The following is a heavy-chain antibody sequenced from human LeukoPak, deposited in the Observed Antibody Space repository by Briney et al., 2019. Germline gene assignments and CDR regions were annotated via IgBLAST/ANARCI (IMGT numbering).Heavy chain of an antibody. CDR1: GFTFSSYA. CDR2: ISYDGSNK. Sequence: GGSLRLSCAASGFTFSSYAMNWVRQAPGKGLEWVAVISYDGSNKYYADSVKGRFTISRDNSKNTLYLQMNSLRAEDTAVYYCARGSNWNYYGAFGYWGQGTLVTVSS. V-gene: IGHV3-30-3*01. D-gene: IGHD1-7*01. J-gene: IGHJ4*02. CDR3: ARGSNWNYYGAFGY.